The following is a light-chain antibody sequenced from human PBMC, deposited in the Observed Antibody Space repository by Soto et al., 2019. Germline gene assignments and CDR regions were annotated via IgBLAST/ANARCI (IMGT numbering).Light chain of an antibody. CDR2: FAS. CDR1: QGINTY. V-gene: IGKV1-9*01. J-gene: IGKJ4*01. Sequence: DIQLTQSPSFLSASVGDRVTITCRASQGINTYLAWFQQKPGKAPKLLIYFASTLQSGVPSRFNGSEYRKESTLTISVLQPEDCSTYYCQQLNNYTLTFGGANKVHIK. CDR3: QQLNNYTLT.